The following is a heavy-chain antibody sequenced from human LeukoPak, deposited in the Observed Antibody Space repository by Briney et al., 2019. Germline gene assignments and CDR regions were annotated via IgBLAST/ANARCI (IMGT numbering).Heavy chain of an antibody. V-gene: IGHV3-7*03. CDR1: GFTFRSPW. J-gene: IGHJ4*02. CDR3: ARDGGWHRFDY. CDR2: INEDGSQK. Sequence: PGGSLRLSCVESGFTFRSPWMAWLRQAPEKGLEWVANINEDGSQKYYLGSVTGRFTISRDNAKNSLYLQMNSLSAGDTAMYYCARDGGWHRFDYWGQGTLVIVSS. D-gene: IGHD6-19*01.